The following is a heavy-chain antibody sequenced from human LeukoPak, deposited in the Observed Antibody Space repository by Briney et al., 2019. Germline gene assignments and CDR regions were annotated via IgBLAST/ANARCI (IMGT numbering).Heavy chain of an antibody. V-gene: IGHV5-10-1*01. CDR1: GYSFITYW. Sequence: GESLKISCKGSGYSFITYWIGWVRQMPGKGLEWMGRIDPSDSYTNYSPSFQGHVTISADKSISTAYLQWSSLKASDTAMYYCARSPAAWSGYGMDVWGQGTTVTVSS. D-gene: IGHD6-13*01. CDR2: IDPSDSYT. J-gene: IGHJ6*02. CDR3: ARSPAAWSGYGMDV.